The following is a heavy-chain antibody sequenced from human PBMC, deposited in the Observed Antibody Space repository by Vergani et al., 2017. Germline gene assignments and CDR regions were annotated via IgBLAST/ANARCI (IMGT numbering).Heavy chain of an antibody. CDR2: IYPGDSDT. D-gene: IGHD2-2*01. Sequence: EVQLVQSGAEVKKPGESLKISCKGSGYSFTSYWIGWVRQMPGKGLEWMGIIYPGDSDTRYSPSFQGQVTISADKSISTAYLQWSSLKASDTAMYYCARQXRGDCSSTSCTYKGPFDYWGQGTLVTVSS. CDR3: ARQXRGDCSSTSCTYKGPFDY. CDR1: GYSFTSYW. V-gene: IGHV5-51*01. J-gene: IGHJ4*02.